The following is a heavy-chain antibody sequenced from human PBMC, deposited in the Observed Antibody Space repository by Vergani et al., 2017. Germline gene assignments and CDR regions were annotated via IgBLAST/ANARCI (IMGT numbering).Heavy chain of an antibody. CDR2: ISSSSSYI. CDR1: GFTFSSYS. V-gene: IGHV3-21*01. D-gene: IGHD6-19*01. CDR3: ASRYSSGWYEVPYYYYGMDV. Sequence: EVQLVESGGGLLKPGGSLRLSCAASGFTFSSYSMNWVRQAPGKGLEWVSSISSSSSYIYYADSVKGRFTISRDNAKNSLYLQMNSLRAEDTAVYYCASRYSSGWYEVPYYYYGMDVWGQGTTVTVSS. J-gene: IGHJ6*02.